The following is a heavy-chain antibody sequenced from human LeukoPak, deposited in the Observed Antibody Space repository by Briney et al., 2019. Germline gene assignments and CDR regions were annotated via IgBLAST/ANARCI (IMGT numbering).Heavy chain of an antibody. D-gene: IGHD3-10*01. Sequence: GGSLRLSCAASGITFSRYGMHWVRQAPGKGLEWVTFIRYDGRIKYYADSVKGRFTMSRDNSKNTLFLQLNGLRAEDTAVYYCAKDGRDYFVSGSHYRGVPALDYWGPGTLVTVSS. CDR3: AKDGRDYFVSGSHYRGVPALDY. CDR1: GITFSRYG. V-gene: IGHV3-30*02. J-gene: IGHJ4*02. CDR2: IRYDGRIK.